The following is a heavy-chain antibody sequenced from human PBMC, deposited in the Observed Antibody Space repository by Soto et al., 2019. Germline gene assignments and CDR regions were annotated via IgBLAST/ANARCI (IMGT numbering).Heavy chain of an antibody. CDR3: DLTYSSGPHTTEDDY. J-gene: IGHJ4*02. D-gene: IGHD6-19*01. CDR1: GGTFSSYA. CDR2: IIPIFGTA. Sequence: QVQLVQSGAEVKKPGSSVKVSCKASGGTFSSYAISWVRQAPGQGLEWMGGIIPIFGTATYAQKFQGRVTITADDSTSTADMELSSMRSEDTAVYYCDLTYSSGPHTTEDDYWGQGTLVTVSS. V-gene: IGHV1-69*01.